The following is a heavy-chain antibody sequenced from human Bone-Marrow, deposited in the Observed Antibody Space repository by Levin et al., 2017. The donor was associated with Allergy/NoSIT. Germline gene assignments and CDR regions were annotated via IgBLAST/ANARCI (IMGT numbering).Heavy chain of an antibody. CDR1: GGSITSHY. Sequence: SETLSLTCNVSGGSITSHYWSWVRQSAGKGLEWIGRIYTGGTTNYNPSLKSRVTMSVDTSKNQFSLKLTSVTAADTAMYYCVRVAGGSHSVEYYFDSWGQGAPVTVSS. D-gene: IGHD2/OR15-2a*01. CDR2: IYTGGTT. J-gene: IGHJ4*02. CDR3: VRVAGGSHSVEYYFDS. V-gene: IGHV4-4*07.